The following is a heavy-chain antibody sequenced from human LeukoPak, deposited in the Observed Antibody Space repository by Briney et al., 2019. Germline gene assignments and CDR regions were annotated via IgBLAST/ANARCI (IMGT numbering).Heavy chain of an antibody. D-gene: IGHD2-8*01. Sequence: PGRSLRLSCAASGFTFSSYAMHWVRQAPGKGLEWVAVISYDGSNKYYAGSVKGRFTISRDNSKNTLYLQMNSLRAEDTAVYYCARAVPVSYWGQGTLVTVSS. V-gene: IGHV3-30-3*01. CDR3: ARAVPVSY. CDR2: ISYDGSNK. J-gene: IGHJ4*02. CDR1: GFTFSSYA.